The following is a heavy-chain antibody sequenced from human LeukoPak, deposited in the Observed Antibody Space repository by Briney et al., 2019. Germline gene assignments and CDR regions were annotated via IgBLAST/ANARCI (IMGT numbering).Heavy chain of an antibody. D-gene: IGHD3-10*01. J-gene: IGHJ6*03. V-gene: IGHV4-30-4*01. CDR1: GASISSGDYH. Sequence: PSETLSLTCTVSGASISSGDYHWNWIRQPPGKGLEWIGFIHDSGSTYYNPSLKSRVSISRDMSKNQLSLMLSSVTAADTAVYYCARQWFGELAYYMDVWGKGTTVTVSS. CDR3: ARQWFGELAYYMDV. CDR2: IHDSGST.